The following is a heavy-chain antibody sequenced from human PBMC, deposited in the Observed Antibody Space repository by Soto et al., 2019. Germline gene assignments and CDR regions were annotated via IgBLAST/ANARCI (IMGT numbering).Heavy chain of an antibody. CDR3: ARGPPYIAVAGTPLDAFDI. CDR1: GDSVSSNSAA. Sequence: PSQTLSLTCAISGDSVSSNSAAWNWIRQSPSRGLEWLGRTYYRSKWYNDYAVSVKSRITINPDTSKNQFSLQLNSVTPEGTAVYYCARGPPYIAVAGTPLDAFDIWGQGTMVTVSS. J-gene: IGHJ3*02. V-gene: IGHV6-1*01. CDR2: TYYRSKWYN. D-gene: IGHD6-19*01.